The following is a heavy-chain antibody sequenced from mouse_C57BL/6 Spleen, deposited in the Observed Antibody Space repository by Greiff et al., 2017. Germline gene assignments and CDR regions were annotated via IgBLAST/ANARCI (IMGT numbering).Heavy chain of an antibody. CDR1: GYTFTSYW. J-gene: IGHJ4*01. CDR3: ARGDGYLYYYAMDY. Sequence: QVQLQQSGAELVKPGASVKLSCKASGYTFTSYWMHWVKQRPGQGLEWIGMIHPNSGSTNYNEKFKSKATLTVDKSSSTAYMQLSSLTSEDSAVYYCARGDGYLYYYAMDYWGQGTSVTVSS. V-gene: IGHV1-64*01. CDR2: IHPNSGST. D-gene: IGHD2-3*01.